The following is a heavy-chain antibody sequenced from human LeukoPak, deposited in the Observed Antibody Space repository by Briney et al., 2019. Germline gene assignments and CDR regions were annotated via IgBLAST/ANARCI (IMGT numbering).Heavy chain of an antibody. CDR3: ARHYGP. Sequence: PSETLSLTCAVYGGSFSGYYWSWIRQPPGKGLEWIGEINHSGSTNYNPSLKSRVTTSVDTSKNQFSLKLSSVTAADTAVYYCARHYGPWGQGTLATVSS. V-gene: IGHV4-34*01. D-gene: IGHD3-16*01. CDR2: INHSGST. J-gene: IGHJ5*02. CDR1: GGSFSGYY.